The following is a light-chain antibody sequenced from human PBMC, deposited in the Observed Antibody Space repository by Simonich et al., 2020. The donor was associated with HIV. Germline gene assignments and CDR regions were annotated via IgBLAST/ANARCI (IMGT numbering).Light chain of an antibody. V-gene: IGKV1-13*02. CDR1: QGISSA. J-gene: IGKJ1*01. Sequence: AIQLTQSPSSLSASVGDRVTITCRASQGISSALVCYQQKPGKAPKVLIYDASTLESGVPSRFSGSGSGTDFTLTISSLQPEDFATYYCQQYNSDSTFGQGTKVEIK. CDR3: QQYNSDST. CDR2: DAS.